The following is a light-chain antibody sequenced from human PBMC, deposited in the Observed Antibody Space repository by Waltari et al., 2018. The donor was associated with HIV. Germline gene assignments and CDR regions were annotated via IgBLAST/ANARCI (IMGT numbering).Light chain of an antibody. CDR3: QQSYSTPRT. J-gene: IGKJ2*01. CDR1: QSISGY. CDR2: AAS. V-gene: IGKV1-39*01. Sequence: DIQITQSPSSLSASVGDRVTVTCRASQSISGYLNWYQQNPGKAPKRLSCAASRLQSGVPARFSGSGSGTDFTRTISSLQPDVFATYDCQQSYSTPRTFGQGTKLEIK.